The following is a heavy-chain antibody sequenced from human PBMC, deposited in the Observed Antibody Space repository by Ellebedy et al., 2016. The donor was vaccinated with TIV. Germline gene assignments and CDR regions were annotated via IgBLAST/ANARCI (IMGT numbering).Heavy chain of an antibody. J-gene: IGHJ4*02. CDR3: AKRNTTARGIQEYYFDY. CDR2: ISSSSSYI. D-gene: IGHD5-18*01. CDR1: GFTFSSYS. V-gene: IGHV3-21*01. Sequence: GGSLRLSCAASGFTFSSYSMNWVRQAPGKGLEWVSSISSSSSYIYYADSVKGRFTISRDNAKNSLYLQMNSLRAEDTAVYYCAKRNTTARGIQEYYFDYWGQGTLVTVSS.